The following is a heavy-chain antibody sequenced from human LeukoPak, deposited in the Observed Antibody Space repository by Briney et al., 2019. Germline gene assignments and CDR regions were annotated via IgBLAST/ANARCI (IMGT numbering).Heavy chain of an antibody. D-gene: IGHD2-2*01. CDR1: GGSISRYY. CDR2: IYYSGST. Sequence: SETLSLTCTVSGGSISRYYWSWIRQPPGKGLEWIGYIYYSGSTNYNPSLKSRVTISVDTSKNQFSLKLSSVTAADTAVYYCARHIVVVPAAIGWFDPWGQGTLVTVSS. V-gene: IGHV4-59*01. CDR3: ARHIVVVPAAIGWFDP. J-gene: IGHJ5*02.